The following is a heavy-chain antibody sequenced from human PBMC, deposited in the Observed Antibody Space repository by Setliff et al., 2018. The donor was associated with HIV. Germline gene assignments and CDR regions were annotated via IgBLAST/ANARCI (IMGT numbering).Heavy chain of an antibody. Sequence: PGGSLRLSCVASGFTFSSYAMSWVRQAPGKGLEWVSVITHSGASPYYADSVKGRFTISRGNSENTLYLQMNSLRAEDTALYYCAKSQCSGDSCSRGYFDLWGRGTLVTVSS. V-gene: IGHV3-23*01. D-gene: IGHD2-15*01. J-gene: IGHJ2*01. CDR1: GFTFSSYA. CDR2: ITHSGASP. CDR3: AKSQCSGDSCSRGYFDL.